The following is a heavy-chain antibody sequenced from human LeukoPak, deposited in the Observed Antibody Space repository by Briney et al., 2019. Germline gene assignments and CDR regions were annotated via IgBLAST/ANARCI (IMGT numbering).Heavy chain of an antibody. CDR3: AKGDRYGDYVEFGHYYFGY. Sequence: QAGGSLRLSCAASGFTFSSYAMSWVRQAPGKGLEWVSAISGSGGSTYYADSVKGRFTISRDNSKNTLYLQMNSLRAEDTAVYYCAKGDRYGDYVEFGHYYFGYWGQGTLVTVSS. CDR2: ISGSGGST. CDR1: GFTFSSYA. V-gene: IGHV3-23*01. D-gene: IGHD4-17*01. J-gene: IGHJ4*02.